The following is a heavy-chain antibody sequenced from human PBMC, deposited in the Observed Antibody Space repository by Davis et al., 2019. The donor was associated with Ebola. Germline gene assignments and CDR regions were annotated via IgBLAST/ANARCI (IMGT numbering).Heavy chain of an antibody. D-gene: IGHD4-23*01. CDR3: AKDSSGSLHVNWFDP. V-gene: IGHV3-9*01. CDR1: GFTFDDYA. Sequence: GGSLTLSCAASGFTFDDYAMHWVRQAPGKGLEWVSGISWNSGSIGYADSVKGRFTISRDNAKNSLYLQMNSLRAEDTALYYCAKDSSGSLHVNWFDPWGQGTLVTVSS. CDR2: ISWNSGSI. J-gene: IGHJ5*02.